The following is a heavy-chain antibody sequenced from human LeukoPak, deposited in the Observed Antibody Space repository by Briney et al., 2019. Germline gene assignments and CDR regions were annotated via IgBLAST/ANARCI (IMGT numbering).Heavy chain of an antibody. CDR3: ARDGEWFGEFFDY. J-gene: IGHJ4*02. CDR1: GFTFSSYV. Sequence: GGSLRLSCAASGFTFSSYVMHWVRQAPGKGLEWVAFIQYDGSNKYYADSVKGRFTISRDNAKNSVYLQMNSLRAEDTAVYYCARDGEWFGEFFDYWGQGTLVPVSS. CDR2: IQYDGSNK. D-gene: IGHD3-10*01. V-gene: IGHV3-30*02.